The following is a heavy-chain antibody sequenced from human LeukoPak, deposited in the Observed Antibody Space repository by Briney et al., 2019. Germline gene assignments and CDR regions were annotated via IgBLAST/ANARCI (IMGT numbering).Heavy chain of an antibody. Sequence: GESLKISCKGPGYSFTSYWIGWVRQMPGKGLEWMGIIYPGDSDTRYSPSFQGQVTISADKSISTAYLQWSSLKASDTAMYYCARLRFGSIAARDAFDIWGQGTMVTVSS. CDR2: IYPGDSDT. D-gene: IGHD6-6*01. V-gene: IGHV5-51*01. J-gene: IGHJ3*02. CDR3: ARLRFGSIAARDAFDI. CDR1: GYSFTSYW.